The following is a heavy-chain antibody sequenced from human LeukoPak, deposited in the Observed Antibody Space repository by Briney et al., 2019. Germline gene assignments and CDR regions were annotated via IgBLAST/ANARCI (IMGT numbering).Heavy chain of an antibody. J-gene: IGHJ4*02. Sequence: GGSLRLSCEVSGFTFSDYYMTWIRQAPGKGLEWVSYISTTSGFTEYADSVRGRFTISRDNAKNSLYLQMNTLRAEDTAVYYCAKGSPPGDWGQGTLVTVSS. V-gene: IGHV3-11*03. CDR1: GFTFSDYY. D-gene: IGHD3-16*01. CDR3: AKGSPPGD. CDR2: ISTTSGFT.